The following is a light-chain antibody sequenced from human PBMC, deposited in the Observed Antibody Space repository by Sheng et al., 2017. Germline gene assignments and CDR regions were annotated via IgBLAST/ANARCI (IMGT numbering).Light chain of an antibody. CDR3: QQYEDLPPFK. V-gene: IGKV1-39*01. CDR2: VAS. CDR1: QSISPY. Sequence: DIQMTQSPSSLSASVGDRVTITCRASQSISPYLNWYQQSPGKAPKLLIFVASNLQSGVPSRFSGSGSGTDFTLTISSLQPEDIATYYCQQYEDLPPFKFGPGTKVDFK. J-gene: IGKJ3*01.